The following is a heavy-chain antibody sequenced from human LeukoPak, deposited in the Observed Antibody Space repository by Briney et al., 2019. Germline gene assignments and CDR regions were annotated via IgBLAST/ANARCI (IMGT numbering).Heavy chain of an antibody. CDR2: INHSGST. CDR1: GGSFSGYY. CDR3: ARGLRFDP. J-gene: IGHJ5*02. V-gene: IGHV4-34*01. Sequence: PSETLSLTCAVYGGSFSGYYWSWFRQPPGKGLEWIGEINHSGSTNYNPSLKSRVTISVDTSKNQFSLKLSSVTAADTAVYYCARGLRFDPWGQGTLVTVSS.